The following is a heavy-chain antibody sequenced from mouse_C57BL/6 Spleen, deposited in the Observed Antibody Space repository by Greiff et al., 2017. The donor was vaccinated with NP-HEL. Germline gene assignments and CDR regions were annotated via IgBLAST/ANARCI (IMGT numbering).Heavy chain of an antibody. V-gene: IGHV1-50*01. CDR1: GYTFTSYW. CDR3: ASYYGSYFDS. J-gene: IGHJ2*01. D-gene: IGHD1-1*01. Sequence: QVHVKQPGAELVKPGASVKLSCKASGYTFTSYWMQWVKQRPGQGLEWIGEIDPSDSYTNYNQKFKGKATLTVDTSSSTAYMQLSSLTSEDSAVYYCASYYGSYFDSWGQGTTLTVSS. CDR2: IDPSDSYT.